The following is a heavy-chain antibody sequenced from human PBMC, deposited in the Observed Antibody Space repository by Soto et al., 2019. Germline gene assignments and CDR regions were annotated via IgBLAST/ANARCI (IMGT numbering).Heavy chain of an antibody. J-gene: IGHJ6*02. D-gene: IGHD3-22*01. CDR3: AREHYYESVTYDHQQYGLEV. Sequence: QEQLVQSAAEVKKPGSSVKVSCKASGGTFSSYAISWVRQAPGEGLEWMGGIIPMFGEANYAQKFQGRVTISADTSTRTAYMDMRSLRYEDTALYYCAREHYYESVTYDHQQYGLEVWGQGTTVIVSS. CDR1: GGTFSSYA. V-gene: IGHV1-69*06. CDR2: IIPMFGEA.